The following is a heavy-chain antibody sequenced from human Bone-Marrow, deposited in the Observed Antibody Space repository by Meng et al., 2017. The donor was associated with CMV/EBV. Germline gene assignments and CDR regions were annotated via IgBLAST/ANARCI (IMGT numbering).Heavy chain of an antibody. Sequence: TDYDMQWVRQAPGQGLEWMGWINPNSGGTKYTQKLQGRVTKTRDTSTSTAYMELSSLISDDTAVYYCARGVKFCRGGSCYPPQIDSWGQGTLVTVSS. CDR3: ARGVKFCRGGSCYPPQIDS. CDR2: INPNSGGT. V-gene: IGHV1-2*02. J-gene: IGHJ5*01. CDR1: TDYD. D-gene: IGHD2-15*01.